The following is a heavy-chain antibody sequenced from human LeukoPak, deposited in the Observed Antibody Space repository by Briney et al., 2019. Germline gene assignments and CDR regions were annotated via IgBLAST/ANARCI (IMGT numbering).Heavy chain of an antibody. V-gene: IGHV4-59*01. Sequence: SETLSLTCTVSGGSISSYYWSWIRQPPGKGLEWIGYIYYSGSTNYNPSLKSRVTISVDMSKNQFSLKLSSVTAADTAVYYCARDRDYYDSSGYPRPYNWFDPWGQGTLVTVSS. CDR3: ARDRDYYDSSGYPRPYNWFDP. J-gene: IGHJ5*02. CDR1: GGSISSYY. D-gene: IGHD3-22*01. CDR2: IYYSGST.